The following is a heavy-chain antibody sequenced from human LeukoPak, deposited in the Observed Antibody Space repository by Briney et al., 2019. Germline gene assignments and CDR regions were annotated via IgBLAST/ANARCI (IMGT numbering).Heavy chain of an antibody. CDR2: MNPNRGNT. V-gene: IGHV1-8*01. Sequence: ASVKVSCKASGYTFTSYDINWVRQATGQGLEWMGWMNPNRGNTGYAQKFQGRVNMTRNTSISTAYMELSSLRSEDTAVYYCARLYCSGGSCYSWYYYYYMDVWGKGTTVTVSS. CDR3: ARLYCSGGSCYSWYYYYYMDV. D-gene: IGHD2-15*01. J-gene: IGHJ6*03. CDR1: GYTFTSYD.